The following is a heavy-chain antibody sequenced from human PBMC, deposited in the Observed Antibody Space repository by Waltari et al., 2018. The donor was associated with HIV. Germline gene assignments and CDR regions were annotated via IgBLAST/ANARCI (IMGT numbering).Heavy chain of an antibody. J-gene: IGHJ4*02. Sequence: EVQLVQSGGGLINPGGSLRLSCAASGFSVTNYWMHWVPQSPGKGLVWVSRINIDGRTIDYADSVKGRFTISRDSAKNTLSLQMNSLREEDTAVYYCSRDTFGEYDFWGQGALVTVSS. CDR2: INIDGRTI. V-gene: IGHV3-74*01. D-gene: IGHD3-3*01. CDR3: SRDTFGEYDF. CDR1: GFSVTNYW.